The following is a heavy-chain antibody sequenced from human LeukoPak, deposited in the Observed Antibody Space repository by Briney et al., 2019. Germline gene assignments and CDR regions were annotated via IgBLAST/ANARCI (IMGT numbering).Heavy chain of an antibody. J-gene: IGHJ4*02. CDR2: FLAGGLL. V-gene: IGHV3-66*04. CDR1: GFNVTTNN. Sequence: PGGSLGLSCVGSGFNVTTNNMYWVRPAPGKGLECVSTFLAGGLLDYADSVRDRFTISRDTSKNTLYLQMNSLSAEDTAVYYCGRRFCNSCPLDFWGQGTLVTVSS. CDR3: GRRFCNSCPLDF. D-gene: IGHD2-21*01.